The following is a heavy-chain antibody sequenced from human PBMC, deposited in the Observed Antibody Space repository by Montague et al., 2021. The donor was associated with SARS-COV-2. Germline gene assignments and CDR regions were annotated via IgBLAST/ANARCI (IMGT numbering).Heavy chain of an antibody. CDR3: AKDPHYDFWSGYYFDY. Sequence: RLSWAASGFTFSSYAMSWVRQAPGKGLEWVSVIYSGGSSTYYADPVKGRFTISRDNSKNTLYLQMNSLRAEDTAVYYCAKDPHYDFWSGYYFDYWGQGTLVTVSS. CDR2: IYSGGSST. J-gene: IGHJ4*02. CDR1: GFTFSSYA. D-gene: IGHD3-3*01. V-gene: IGHV3-23*03.